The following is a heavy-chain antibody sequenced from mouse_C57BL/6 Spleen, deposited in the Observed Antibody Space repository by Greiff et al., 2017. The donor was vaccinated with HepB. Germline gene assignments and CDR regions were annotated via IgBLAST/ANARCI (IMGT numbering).Heavy chain of an antibody. Sequence: VKLMESGAELAKPGASVKLSCKASGYTFTSYWMHWVKQRPGQGLEWIGYINPSSGYTKYNQKFKDKATLNADKSSSTAYMQLSSLTSEDAAVYYGARKDGNYGDCAMDYWGQGTSVTVAS. J-gene: IGHJ4*01. CDR1: GYTFTSYW. CDR3: ARKDGNYGDCAMDY. CDR2: INPSSGYT. V-gene: IGHV1-7*01. D-gene: IGHD2-1*01.